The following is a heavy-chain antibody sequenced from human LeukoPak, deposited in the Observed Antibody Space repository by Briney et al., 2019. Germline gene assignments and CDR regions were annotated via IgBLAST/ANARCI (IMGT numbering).Heavy chain of an antibody. V-gene: IGHV3-53*01. J-gene: IGHJ4*02. CDR2: VYRGGGT. CDR3: RICGGDCSLIDY. Sequence: AGGSLRLSCAASGFTVSSSYMSWVRQAAGKGLEWVSVVYRGGGTNYADSVRGRFTISRDNSKNTMYLQMNSLRDEDTAVYYCRICGGDCSLIDYWGQGALVTVSS. CDR1: GFTVSSSY. D-gene: IGHD2-21*02.